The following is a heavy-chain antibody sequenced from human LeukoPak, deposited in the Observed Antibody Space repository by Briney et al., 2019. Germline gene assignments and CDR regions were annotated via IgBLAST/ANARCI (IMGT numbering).Heavy chain of an antibody. J-gene: IGHJ6*02. D-gene: IGHD4-17*01. V-gene: IGHV4-61*02. CDR2: IYTSGST. CDR1: GGSISSGSYY. CDR3: AGGDYVSYYYGMGV. Sequence: PSETLSLTCTVSGGSISSGSYYWSWIRQPAGKGLEWIGRIYTSGSTNYNPSLKSRVTISVDTSKNQFSLKPRSVTAADTAVYYCAGGDYVSYYYGMGVWGQGTMVTVSS.